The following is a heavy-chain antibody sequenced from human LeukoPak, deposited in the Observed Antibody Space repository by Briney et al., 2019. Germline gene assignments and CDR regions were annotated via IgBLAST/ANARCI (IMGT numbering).Heavy chain of an antibody. CDR2: INTDGSRT. V-gene: IGHV3-74*01. D-gene: IGHD1-20*01. J-gene: IGHJ4*02. Sequence: PGGSLRLSCAASGFTFNVHWMHWVRQVPGKGLVWVSRINTDGSRTDYADSVKGRFTIFRDNAKNTLYLQMNILRAEDTAVYFCGRDLNWNRIDYWGQGSLVTVSS. CDR1: GFTFNVHW. CDR3: GRDLNWNRIDY.